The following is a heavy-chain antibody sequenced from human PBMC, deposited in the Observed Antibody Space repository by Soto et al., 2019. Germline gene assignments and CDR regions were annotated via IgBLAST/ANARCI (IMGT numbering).Heavy chain of an antibody. D-gene: IGHD1-20*01. CDR2: ISDSSSYI. J-gene: IGHJ4*02. CDR3: ARPRLPSNNYYFDS. CDR1: GFAFSTYS. V-gene: IGHV3-21*01. Sequence: GGSLRLSCAASGFAFSTYSMNWVRQAPGKGLEWVSSISDSSSYIYYADSVKGRFTISRDNTENSLYLQMNSLRAEDTAVYYCARPRLPSNNYYFDSWGQGTLVTVSS.